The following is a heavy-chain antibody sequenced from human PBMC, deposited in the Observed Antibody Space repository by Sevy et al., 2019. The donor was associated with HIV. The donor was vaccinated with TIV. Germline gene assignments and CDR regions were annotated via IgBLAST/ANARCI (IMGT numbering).Heavy chain of an antibody. V-gene: IGHV4-38-2*02. CDR2: IYHSGST. D-gene: IGHD3-22*01. CDR1: GYSISSGYY. CDR3: AREDYYDSSGYYYVGWFDP. J-gene: IGHJ5*02. Sequence: SETLSLTCTVSGYSISSGYYWGWIRQPPGKGLEWIGSIYHSGSTYYNPSLKSRVTIPVDTSKNQFPLKLSSVTAADTAVYYCAREDYYDSSGYYYVGWFDPRGQGTLVTVSS.